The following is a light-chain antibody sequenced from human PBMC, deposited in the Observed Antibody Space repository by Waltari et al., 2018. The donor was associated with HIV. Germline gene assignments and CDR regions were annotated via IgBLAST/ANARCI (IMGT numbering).Light chain of an antibody. CDR1: SNNVGNQG. V-gene: IGLV10-54*01. CDR2: TNN. Sequence: QAGLTQPPSVSKGLRQTATLTCTGNSNNVGNQGAAWLQQHQGHPPKLLSYTNNNRPSGISVRLSASRSGNTASLTITGLQPEDEADYYCSAWDSSLSAVVFGGGTKLTVL. J-gene: IGLJ2*01. CDR3: SAWDSSLSAVV.